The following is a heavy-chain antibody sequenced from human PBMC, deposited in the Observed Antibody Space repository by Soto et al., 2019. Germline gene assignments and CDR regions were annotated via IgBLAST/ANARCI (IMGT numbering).Heavy chain of an antibody. J-gene: IGHJ6*03. CDR2: IYWDDDR. D-gene: IGHD3-3*01. V-gene: IGHV2-5*02. CDR1: GFSLSTSGVG. Sequence: SGPTLVNPTQTLTLTCTFSGFSLSTSGVGVGWIRQPPGKALEWLALIYWDDDRRYSPSLQSRLTITKDTSKNQVVLTMTNMDPVDTATYYCAHSLEDRTNYDFWSGYDYPYNNMDVWGKGT. CDR3: AHSLEDRTNYDFWSGYDYPYNNMDV.